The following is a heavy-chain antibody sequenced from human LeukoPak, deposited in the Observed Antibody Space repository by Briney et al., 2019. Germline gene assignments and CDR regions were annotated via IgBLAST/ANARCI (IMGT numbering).Heavy chain of an antibody. CDR1: RFTFSNAW. CDR2: ISGSGGST. D-gene: IGHD6-13*01. CDR3: ATDSSTWYFDY. Sequence: GGSLRLSCAASRFTFSNAWMSWVRQAPGKGLEWVSGISGSGGSTDYADSVKGRFTISRDNSKNTLYLQMNSLRAEDTAVYYCATDSSTWYFDYWGQGTQVTVSS. J-gene: IGHJ4*02. V-gene: IGHV3-23*01.